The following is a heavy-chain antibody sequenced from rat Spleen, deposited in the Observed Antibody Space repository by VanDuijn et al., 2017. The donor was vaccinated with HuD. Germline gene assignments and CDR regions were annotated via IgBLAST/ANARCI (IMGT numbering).Heavy chain of an antibody. V-gene: IGHV2S13*01. J-gene: IGHJ2*01. CDR3: TRNYAYYYDGSYHGGFDY. Sequence: QVQLKESGPGLVQPSQTLSLTCTVSGFSLTSYGVSWVRQSPGKGLEWMAVIWSGGNTDYNSALKSRLSISRDTSKSQVFLKVNSLKTEDTGIYYCTRNYAYYYDGSYHGGFDYWGQGVMVTVSS. CDR1: GFSLTSYG. D-gene: IGHD1-12*02. CDR2: IWSGGNT.